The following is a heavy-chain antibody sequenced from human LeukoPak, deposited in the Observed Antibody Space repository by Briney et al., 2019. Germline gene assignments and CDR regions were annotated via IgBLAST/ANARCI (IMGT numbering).Heavy chain of an antibody. CDR2: ISNDGNNK. V-gene: IGHV3-30-3*01. J-gene: IGHJ4*02. D-gene: IGHD6-19*01. Sequence: GGSLRLSCAASGFTFSAYTMHWVRQAPGKGLEWVAVISNDGNNKYYADSVKGRFTISRDNSKNTLYLQMNSLRAEDTAVYYCARNEGSGYYFDYWGQGTLVTVSS. CDR1: GFTFSAYT. CDR3: ARNEGSGYYFDY.